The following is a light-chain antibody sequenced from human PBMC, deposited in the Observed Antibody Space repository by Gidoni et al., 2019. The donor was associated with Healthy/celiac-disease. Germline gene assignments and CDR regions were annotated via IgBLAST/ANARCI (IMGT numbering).Light chain of an antibody. CDR3: QQYNSYCT. Sequence: DIQMTQSPSTLSASVGDRVTITCRASKSISSWLAWYQQKPGKAPKLLNYKASSLESGVPSRFSGSGSGTEFTLTISSLQPDDFATYYCQQYNSYCTFGQGTKVEIK. CDR2: KAS. J-gene: IGKJ1*01. CDR1: KSISSW. V-gene: IGKV1-5*03.